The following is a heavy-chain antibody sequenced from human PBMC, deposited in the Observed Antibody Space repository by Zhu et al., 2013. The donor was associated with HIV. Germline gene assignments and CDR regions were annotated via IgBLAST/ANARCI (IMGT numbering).Heavy chain of an antibody. CDR3: ARGDSPRGVVVPAARRAIDY. Sequence: QVQLVQSGAEVKKPGASVKVSCKASGYTFTSYDINWVRQATGQGLEWMGWMNPNSGNTGYAQKFQGRVTMTRNTSISTAYMELSSLRSEDTAVYYCARGDSPRGVVVPAARRAIDYWGQGTLVTVSS. CDR1: GYTFTSYD. V-gene: IGHV1-8*01. D-gene: IGHD2-2*01. CDR2: MNPNSGNT. J-gene: IGHJ4*02.